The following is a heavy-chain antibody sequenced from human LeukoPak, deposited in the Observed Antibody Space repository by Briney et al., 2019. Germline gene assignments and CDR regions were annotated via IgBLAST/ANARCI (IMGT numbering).Heavy chain of an antibody. J-gene: IGHJ5*01. CDR1: RFTFSTYE. CDR3: ARGLYSNSGGWFDS. D-gene: IGHD6-13*01. V-gene: IGHV3-48*03. Sequence: PGGSLRLSCAASRFTFSTYEMNWVRQAPGKGLEWISFISNTGKTIYYADSVKGRLTISRDNAQNSLFLQLNSLRAEDTAVYYCARGLYSNSGGWFDSWGQGTLVTVSS. CDR2: ISNTGKTI.